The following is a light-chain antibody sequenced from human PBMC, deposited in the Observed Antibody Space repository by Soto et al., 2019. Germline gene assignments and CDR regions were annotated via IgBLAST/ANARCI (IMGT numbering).Light chain of an antibody. J-gene: IGKJ2*01. CDR2: GAS. CDR3: QQSHSANT. V-gene: IGKV1-39*01. Sequence: DIQMTQSPSSLSASVGDRVTITCRASQSISNHLNWYQQKPGKAPKVLIYGASSLQSGVPSRFSGSGSGTDFTLIISSLQPEDFATYYCQQSHSANTFGQGTKLEI. CDR1: QSISNH.